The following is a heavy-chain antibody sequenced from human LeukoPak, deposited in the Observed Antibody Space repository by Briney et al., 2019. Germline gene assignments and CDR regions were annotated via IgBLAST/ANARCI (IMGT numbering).Heavy chain of an antibody. J-gene: IGHJ4*02. CDR2: IYYTGST. CDR3: AREGKLTGYFGGLGFNY. D-gene: IGHD6-19*01. CDR1: GGSISHYY. Sequence: PETLSLTCTVSGGSISHYYWTWIRQPPGKGLEWIGYIYYTGSTKYNPSLKSRVTMSVDTSKNQFSLNLTSVTAADTAVYYCAREGKLTGYFGGLGFNYWGQGILVTVSS. V-gene: IGHV4-59*01.